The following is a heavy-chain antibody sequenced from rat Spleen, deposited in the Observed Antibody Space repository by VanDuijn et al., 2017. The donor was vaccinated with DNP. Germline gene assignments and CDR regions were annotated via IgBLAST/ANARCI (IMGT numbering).Heavy chain of an antibody. CDR2: ILTGGGNT. V-gene: IGHV5S13*01. CDR3: ATSSYYGYDYGFAY. Sequence: EVQLVESGGGLVQPGRSLKLSCAASGFTFSKYGMAWVRQAPTKGLEWVASILTGGGNTYYRDSVKGRFTITRDNAKSTLYLQMDSLRSEDTATYYCATSSYYGYDYGFAYWGQGTLVTVSS. D-gene: IGHD1-7*01. CDR1: GFTFSKYG. J-gene: IGHJ3*01.